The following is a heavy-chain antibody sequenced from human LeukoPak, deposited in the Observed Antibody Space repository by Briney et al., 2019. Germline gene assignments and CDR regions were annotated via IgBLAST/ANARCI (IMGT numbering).Heavy chain of an antibody. D-gene: IGHD2-2*03. Sequence: PGRSLRLSCAASGFTFSSYAMHWVRQAPGKGLEWVAVISYDGSNKYYADSVKGRFTISRDNSKNTLHLQMNSLRAEDTAVYYCARSRAPSWIGYWGQGTLVTVSS. CDR3: ARSRAPSWIGY. CDR1: GFTFSSYA. J-gene: IGHJ4*02. CDR2: ISYDGSNK. V-gene: IGHV3-30-3*01.